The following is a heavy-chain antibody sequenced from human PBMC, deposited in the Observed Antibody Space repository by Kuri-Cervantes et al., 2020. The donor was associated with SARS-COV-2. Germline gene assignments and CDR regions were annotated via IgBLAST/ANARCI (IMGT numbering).Heavy chain of an antibody. CDR1: GFIFFNHS. CDR2: ISSSSSYI. Sequence: GGSLRLSCAASGFIFFNHSMNWVRQAPGKGLEWVSSISSSSSYIYYADSVKGRFTISRDNAKNSLYLQMNSLRAEDTAVYYCAKEERTAFDYWGQGTLVTVSS. CDR3: AKEERTAFDY. J-gene: IGHJ4*02. V-gene: IGHV3-21*01.